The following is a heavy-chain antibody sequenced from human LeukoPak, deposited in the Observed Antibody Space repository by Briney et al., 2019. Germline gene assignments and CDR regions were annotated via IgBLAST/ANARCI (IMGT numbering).Heavy chain of an antibody. CDR1: GFTFSSYA. V-gene: IGHV3-23*01. CDR3: AKEHNYFYGADV. CDR2: ITGGGLGT. Sequence: PGGSLRLSCAASGFTFSSYAMSWVRQAPGRGLEWVSTITGGGLGTYYADSVKGRFIISRDNSRNTLYLQMSSLGAEDTAIYSCAKEHNYFYGADVWGQGTTVTVSS. J-gene: IGHJ6*02.